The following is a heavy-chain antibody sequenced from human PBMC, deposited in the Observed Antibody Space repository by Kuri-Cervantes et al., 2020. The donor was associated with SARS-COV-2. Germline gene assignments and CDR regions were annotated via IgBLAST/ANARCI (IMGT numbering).Heavy chain of an antibody. CDR1: GFTFTTSA. J-gene: IGHJ4*02. D-gene: IGHD5-18*01. CDR3: AKKGGYSYGLGY. CDR2: IVVGSGNT. V-gene: IGHV1-58*01. Sequence: SVKVSCKISGFTFTTSAVQWVRQARGQRREWIGWIVVGSGNTDYAQKFQERVTITRDMSTSTAYMELSSLRAEDTAVYYCAKKGGYSYGLGYWGQGTLVTVSS.